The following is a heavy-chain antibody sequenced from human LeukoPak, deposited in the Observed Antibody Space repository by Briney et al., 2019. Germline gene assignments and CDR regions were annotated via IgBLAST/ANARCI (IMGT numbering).Heavy chain of an antibody. Sequence: SETLSLTCAVSGYSISSGYYWGWIRQPPGKGLEWIGCIYHSGSTYYNPSLKSRVTISVDTSKNQFSLKLSSVTAADTAVYYCARLERVGVAAAGNIYWGQGTLVTVSS. CDR1: GYSISSGYY. J-gene: IGHJ4*02. D-gene: IGHD6-13*01. CDR3: ARLERVGVAAAGNIY. CDR2: IYHSGST. V-gene: IGHV4-38-2*01.